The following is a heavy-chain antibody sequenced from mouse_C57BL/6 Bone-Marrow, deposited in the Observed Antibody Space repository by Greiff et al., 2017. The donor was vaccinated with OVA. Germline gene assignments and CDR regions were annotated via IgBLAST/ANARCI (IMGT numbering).Heavy chain of an antibody. CDR2: IDPETGGT. CDR1: GYTFTDYE. J-gene: IGHJ3*01. Sequence: VQRVESGAELVRPGASVTLSCKASGYTFTDYEMHWVKQTPVHGLEWIGAIDPETGGTAYNQKFKGKAILTADKSSSTAYMELRSLTSEDSAVYYCTGLPAWFAYWGQGTLVTVSA. CDR3: TGLPAWFAY. V-gene: IGHV1-15*01. D-gene: IGHD6-1*01.